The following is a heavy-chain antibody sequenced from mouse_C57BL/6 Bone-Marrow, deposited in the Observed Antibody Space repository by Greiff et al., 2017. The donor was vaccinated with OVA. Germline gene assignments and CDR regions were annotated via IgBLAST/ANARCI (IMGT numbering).Heavy chain of an antibody. V-gene: IGHV14-4*01. Sequence: VHVKQSGAELVRPGASVKLSCTASGFNIKDDYMHWVKQRPEQGLEWIGWIDPENGDTEYASKFQGKATITADTSSNTAYLQLSSLTSEDTAVYYCTITTVVAPNYWGQGTSVTVSS. D-gene: IGHD1-1*01. J-gene: IGHJ4*01. CDR2: IDPENGDT. CDR1: GFNIKDDY. CDR3: TITTVVAPNY.